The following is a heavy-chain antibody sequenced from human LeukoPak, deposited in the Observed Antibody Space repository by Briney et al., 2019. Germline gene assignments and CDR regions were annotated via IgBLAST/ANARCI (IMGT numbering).Heavy chain of an antibody. Sequence: RTSETLSLTCTVSGGSISSYYWSWIRQPTGKELEWIGYIYYSGSTDYNPSLKSRVTISIDTSKNQFSLKLRSVTAADTAVYYCARSESIVGATTFDYWGQGTLVTVSS. D-gene: IGHD1-26*01. CDR3: ARSESIVGATTFDY. J-gene: IGHJ4*02. CDR1: GGSISSYY. CDR2: IYYSGST. V-gene: IGHV4-59*08.